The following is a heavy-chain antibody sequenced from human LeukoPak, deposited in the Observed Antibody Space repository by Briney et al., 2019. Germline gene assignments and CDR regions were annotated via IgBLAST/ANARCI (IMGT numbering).Heavy chain of an antibody. J-gene: IGHJ4*02. CDR2: ILSSGSYI. V-gene: IGHV3-21*03. D-gene: IGHD2-2*01. Sequence: GGSVRLSCGGSGFTFSSFTMNWVRQAPGRGLEWVSSILSSGSYIYYTDSVKGQFTISRDNAKNSLSLQMNSLRAEDTAVYYCARDFGGYCSSGNCYLGYLDYWGQGTLDTVSS. CDR3: ARDFGGYCSSGNCYLGYLDY. CDR1: GFTFSSFT.